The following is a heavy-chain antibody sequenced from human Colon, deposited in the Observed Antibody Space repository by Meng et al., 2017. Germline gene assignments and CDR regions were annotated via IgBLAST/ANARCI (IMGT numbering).Heavy chain of an antibody. CDR3: ASSDYYRSDY. CDR1: GGSISRGDW. Sequence: QVQLQEAGPGLVKASETLTLTCAGSGGSISRGDWWSWVRQPPGKGLEWIGKTSHSGSTNYIPSLKSRVTISLDKSKNQLSLKLNSVTAADTAVYYCASSDYYRSDYWGQGTLVTVSS. J-gene: IGHJ4*02. D-gene: IGHD3-22*01. V-gene: IGHV4-4*02. CDR2: TSHSGST.